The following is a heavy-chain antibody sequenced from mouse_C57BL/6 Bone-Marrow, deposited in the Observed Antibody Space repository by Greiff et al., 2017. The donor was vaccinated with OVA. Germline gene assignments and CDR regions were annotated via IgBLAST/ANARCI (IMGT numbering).Heavy chain of an antibody. CDR3: AGGLYYWYFEV. D-gene: IGHD2-12*01. CDR2: IYPGDGDT. Sequence: VQLQESGPELVKPGASVKISCKASGYAFTSSWMHWVKQRPGQGLEWIGRIYPGDGDTNYNGKFKGKATLTADKSSSTAYLQLSSLTSEDSAVXFCAGGLYYWYFEVWGTGTTVTVSS. V-gene: IGHV1-82*01. J-gene: IGHJ1*03. CDR1: GYAFTSSW.